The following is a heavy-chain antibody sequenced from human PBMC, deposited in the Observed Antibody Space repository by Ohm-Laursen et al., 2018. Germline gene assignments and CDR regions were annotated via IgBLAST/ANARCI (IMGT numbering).Heavy chain of an antibody. CDR2: IYYSGST. V-gene: IGHV4-59*08. D-gene: IGHD3-16*01. J-gene: IGHJ5*02. Sequence: SETLSLTCTVSGGSISSYYWSWIRQPPGKGLEWIGYIYYSGSTNYNPSLKSRVTISVDTSKNQFSLKLSSVTAADTAVYYCARGGYDYVWGRRSHNWFDPWGQGTLVTVSS. CDR3: ARGGYDYVWGRRSHNWFDP. CDR1: GGSISSYY.